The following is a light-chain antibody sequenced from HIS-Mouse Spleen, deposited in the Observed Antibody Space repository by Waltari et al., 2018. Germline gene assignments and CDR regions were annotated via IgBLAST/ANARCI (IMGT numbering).Light chain of an antibody. V-gene: IGKV1-8*01. J-gene: IGKJ2*01. CDR1: QGISSY. CDR2: AAY. CDR3: QQYYSYPYT. Sequence: AIRITQSPPSLSASTKDRVTITCRASQGISSYLAWYQQKPGKAPKLMIYAAYTLQSGVPSRFSGSGSGTDFTLTISCLQSEDFATFYCQQYYSYPYTFGQGTKLEIK.